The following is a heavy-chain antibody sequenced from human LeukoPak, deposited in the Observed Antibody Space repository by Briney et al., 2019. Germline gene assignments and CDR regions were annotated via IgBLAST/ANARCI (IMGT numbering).Heavy chain of an antibody. D-gene: IGHD2-15*01. CDR2: IYTSGST. CDR1: GGSISSYY. Sequence: PSETLSLTCTVPGGSISSYYWSWIRQPAGKGLEWIGRIYTSGSTNYNPSLKSRVTMSVDTSKNQFSLKLSSVTAADTAVYYCARAPGYCSGGSCYTRGPFDYWGQGTLVTVSS. J-gene: IGHJ4*02. V-gene: IGHV4-4*07. CDR3: ARAPGYCSGGSCYTRGPFDY.